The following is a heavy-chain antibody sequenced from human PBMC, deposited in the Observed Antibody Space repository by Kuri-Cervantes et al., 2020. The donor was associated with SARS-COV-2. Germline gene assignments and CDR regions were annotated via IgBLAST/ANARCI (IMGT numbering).Heavy chain of an antibody. D-gene: IGHD1-1*01. CDR3: ARVAKSGWNANNWFDP. CDR1: GFTVSSNY. J-gene: IGHJ5*02. Sequence: GGSLRLSCAASGFTVSSNYMSWVRQAPGKGLEWVSVIYSGGSTYYADSVKGRFTISRDNSKNTLYLQKNSLRAEDTAVYYCARVAKSGWNANNWFDPWGQGTLVTVSS. V-gene: IGHV3-66*01. CDR2: IYSGGST.